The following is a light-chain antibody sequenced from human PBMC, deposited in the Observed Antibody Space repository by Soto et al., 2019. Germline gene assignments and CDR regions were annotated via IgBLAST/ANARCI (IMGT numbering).Light chain of an antibody. V-gene: IGKV3-15*01. Sequence: EIVMTQSPATLSVSLGERATLSCRASQSVSSNLAWYQQKPGQAPRLLIYGASTRATGIPARFSGSGSGTEFTLTSSRLQSEDFAVYYCQQYNSWPTFGQGTKVEIK. CDR3: QQYNSWPT. J-gene: IGKJ1*01. CDR1: QSVSSN. CDR2: GAS.